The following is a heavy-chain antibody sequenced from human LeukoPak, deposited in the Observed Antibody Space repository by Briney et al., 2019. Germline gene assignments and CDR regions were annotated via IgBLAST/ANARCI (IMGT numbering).Heavy chain of an antibody. Sequence: GGSLRLSCVDSGVTFSNYWMNWVRQAPGKGLEWVANINQDGSEKYYVDSVKGRFTISRDNAKKSLYLQMDSLRAQDTAVYYCARDPYIGRYGAFDVWGQGTMVTVSS. CDR3: ARDPYIGRYGAFDV. CDR1: GVTFSNYW. J-gene: IGHJ3*01. V-gene: IGHV3-7*01. D-gene: IGHD1-26*01. CDR2: INQDGSEK.